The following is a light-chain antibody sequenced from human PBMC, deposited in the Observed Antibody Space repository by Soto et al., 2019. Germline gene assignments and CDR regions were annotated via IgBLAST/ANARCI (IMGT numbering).Light chain of an antibody. CDR1: QGIGNY. CDR3: QKYKSAPRT. V-gene: IGKV1-27*01. Sequence: DIQMTQSPSSLSASVGDRVTITCRASQGIGNYLAWYQQKPGKVPKLLIYAASTLQSGVPSRFSGSGSGTDFTLTISSLQPEDVATYYCQKYKSAPRTFGQGTKVEIK. CDR2: AAS. J-gene: IGKJ1*01.